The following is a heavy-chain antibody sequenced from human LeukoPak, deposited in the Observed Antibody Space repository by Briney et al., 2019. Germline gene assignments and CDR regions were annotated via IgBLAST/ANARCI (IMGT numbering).Heavy chain of an antibody. Sequence: PGGSLRLSCAASGFTFSSYWMLWVRQAPGKGLVWVSRINSDGSSTSYADSVKGRFTISRDNAKNTLYLQMNSLRAEDTAVYYCARDGSRFDFWSGYYTGGFDYWSQGTLVTVSS. CDR2: INSDGSST. CDR1: GFTFSSYW. J-gene: IGHJ4*02. CDR3: ARDGSRFDFWSGYYTGGFDY. D-gene: IGHD3-3*01. V-gene: IGHV3-74*01.